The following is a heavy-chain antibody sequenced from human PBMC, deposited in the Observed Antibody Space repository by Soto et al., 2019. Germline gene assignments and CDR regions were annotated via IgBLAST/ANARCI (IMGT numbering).Heavy chain of an antibody. J-gene: IGHJ4*02. V-gene: IGHV4-30-2*01. CDR2: TYHSGNP. Sequence: SETLSLTCDVSGDTISTGGYTWAWIRQPPGKALEWIGHTYHSGNPYYNPSLKSRVTISVDKSRNQFSLKLSSVTAADTAVYYCARRWGEGRVDYWGQGTLVTSPQ. CDR3: ARRWGEGRVDY. D-gene: IGHD3-10*01. CDR1: GDTISTGGYT.